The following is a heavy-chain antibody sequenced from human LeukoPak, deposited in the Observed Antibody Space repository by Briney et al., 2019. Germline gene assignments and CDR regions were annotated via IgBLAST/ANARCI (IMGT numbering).Heavy chain of an antibody. V-gene: IGHV3-30*02. J-gene: IGHJ4*02. CDR1: GFTFSSYG. Sequence: GGSLRLSCAASGFTFSSYGMHWVRQAPGKGLEWVAVIWYGGSNKYYADSVKGRFTISRDNSKNTLYLQMNSLRAEDTAVYYCAKGGGRGYFDYWGQGTLVTVSS. CDR2: IWYGGSNK. CDR3: AKGGGRGYFDY. D-gene: IGHD4-23*01.